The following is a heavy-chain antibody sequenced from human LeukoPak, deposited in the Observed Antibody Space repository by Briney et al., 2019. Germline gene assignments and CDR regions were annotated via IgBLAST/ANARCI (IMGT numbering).Heavy chain of an antibody. CDR3: VKGGHYSFFDP. Sequence: PGGSLRLSCAASGFTFSSYAMSWVRQAPGKGLEWVSAISGSGGSTFYADSVKGRFSLSRDNSKHTLSLQMNSLRAEDTAVYYCVKGGHYSFFDPWGQGTLVTVSS. V-gene: IGHV3-23*01. CDR2: ISGSGGST. CDR1: GFTFSSYA. J-gene: IGHJ5*02. D-gene: IGHD3-10*01.